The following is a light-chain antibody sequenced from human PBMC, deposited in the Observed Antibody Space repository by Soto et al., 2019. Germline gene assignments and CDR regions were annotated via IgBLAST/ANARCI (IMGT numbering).Light chain of an antibody. V-gene: IGKV1-33*01. CDR3: QQYDILTT. Sequence: DIQMTQSPSSLSASIGDRVTITCQASQDITNFLNWYQQTPGKAPKLLIYAASNLETGVPSRFSGSGSGTDFTFTISRLQPEDIATYYCQQYDILTTFGQGTRLEIK. CDR2: AAS. J-gene: IGKJ5*01. CDR1: QDITNF.